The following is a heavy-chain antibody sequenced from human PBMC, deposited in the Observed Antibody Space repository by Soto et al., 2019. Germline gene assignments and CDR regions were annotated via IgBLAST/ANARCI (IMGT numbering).Heavy chain of an antibody. CDR3: GTGSSWTKVES. V-gene: IGHV1-69*01. CDR2: IIPIFGPA. D-gene: IGHD6-13*01. CDR1: GGTLSRSA. J-gene: IGHJ4*02. Sequence: QVQLVQSGAEVKKPGSSVKVSCKASGGTLSRSAISWVRQAAGQGLEWMGGIIPIFGPAIYAQKFRGRVSIIADESTRTAYIEMSSLRSEDTAVYFCGTGSSWTKVESWGQGTLVTVSS.